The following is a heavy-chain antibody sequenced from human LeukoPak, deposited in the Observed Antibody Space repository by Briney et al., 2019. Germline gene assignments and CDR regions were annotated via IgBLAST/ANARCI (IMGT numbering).Heavy chain of an antibody. V-gene: IGHV4-59*03. Sequence: PSETLSLTCTVSAGSITNYFWTWVRQSPGKGLEWIGYIRYNGGSDSNPSLKSRVTISLDTWNNQFSLRLTSVTAEDTAVYYCAGGELAGTGYWGQGTLFTVSS. CDR2: IRYNGGS. CDR3: AGGELAGTGY. CDR1: AGSITNYF. D-gene: IGHD6-19*01. J-gene: IGHJ4*02.